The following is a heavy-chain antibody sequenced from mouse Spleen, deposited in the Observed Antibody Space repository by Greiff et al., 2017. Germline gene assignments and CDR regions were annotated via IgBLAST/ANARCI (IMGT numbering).Heavy chain of an antibody. J-gene: IGHJ2*01. CDR3: ARVRYDVFDY. Sequence: EVKLVESEGGLVQPGSSMKLSCTASGFTFSDYYMAWVRQVPEKGLEWVANINYDGSSTYYLDSLKSRFIISRDNAKNILYLQMSSLKSEDTATYYCARVRYDVFDYWGQGTTLTVSS. D-gene: IGHD2-14*01. CDR1: GFTFSDYY. V-gene: IGHV5-16*01. CDR2: INYDGSST.